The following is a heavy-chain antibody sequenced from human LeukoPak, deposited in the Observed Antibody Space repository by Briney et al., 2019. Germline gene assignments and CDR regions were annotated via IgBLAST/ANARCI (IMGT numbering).Heavy chain of an antibody. CDR2: IYTSGST. J-gene: IGHJ6*03. CDR1: GGSISSDYYS. D-gene: IGHD1-1*01. CDR3: ARHPSERIVNPRQPCYYYYMDV. V-gene: IGHV4-61*02. Sequence: TSETLSLTCTVSGGSISSDYYSWSWIRQPAGKGLEWIGRIYTSGSTNYNPSLKSRVTISVDTSKNHFSLELTSVTAADTAVYYCARHPSERIVNPRQPCYYYYMDVWGKGTTVTVSS.